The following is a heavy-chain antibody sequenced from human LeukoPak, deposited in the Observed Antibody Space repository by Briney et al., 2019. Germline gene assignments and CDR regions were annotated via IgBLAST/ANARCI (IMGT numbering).Heavy chain of an antibody. V-gene: IGHV4-34*01. CDR2: INHSGST. D-gene: IGHD3-10*01. CDR3: ARLEGGITMVRGVDDAFGI. Sequence: SETLSLTCAVYGGSFSGYYWSWLRQPPGKGLEWIGEINHSGSTNYNPSLKSRVTISVDTSKNQFSLKLSSVTAADTAVYYCARLEGGITMVRGVDDAFGIWGQGTMVTVSS. CDR1: GGSFSGYY. J-gene: IGHJ3*02.